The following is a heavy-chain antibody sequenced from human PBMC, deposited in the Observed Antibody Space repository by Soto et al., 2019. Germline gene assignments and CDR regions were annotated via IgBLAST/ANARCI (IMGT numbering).Heavy chain of an antibody. CDR1: GYSFSSFW. D-gene: IGHD3-9*01. V-gene: IGHV5-51*01. CDR2: IFPGDSDT. Sequence: PGAYLKISWKGSGYSFSSFWIAWVRQMPGKGLEWMGIIFPGDSDTKYSPSYQGQVTISADKSITTAYLQWSSLKASDTGIYFCVRYTYFDVLEAYSSGWIDSWGKGTLVTVFS. J-gene: IGHJ1*01. CDR3: VRYTYFDVLEAYSSGWIDS.